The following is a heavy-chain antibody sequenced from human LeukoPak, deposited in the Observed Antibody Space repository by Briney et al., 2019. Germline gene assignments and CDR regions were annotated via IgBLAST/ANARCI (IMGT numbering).Heavy chain of an antibody. CDR3: ASSTYYYGSGSYPNRDY. V-gene: IGHV4-4*07. Sequence: SETLSLTCIVSGGSINNYYWSWIRQPAGKGLEWIGRIYTSGSTNYNPSLKSRVTISVDTSKNQFSLKLSSVTAADTAVYYCASSTYYYGSGSYPNRDYWGQGTLVTVSS. J-gene: IGHJ4*02. D-gene: IGHD3-10*01. CDR1: GGSINNYY. CDR2: IYTSGST.